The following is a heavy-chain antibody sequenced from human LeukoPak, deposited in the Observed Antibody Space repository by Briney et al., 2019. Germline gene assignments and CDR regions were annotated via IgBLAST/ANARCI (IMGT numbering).Heavy chain of an antibody. J-gene: IGHJ4*02. CDR2: INTDGSST. V-gene: IGHV3-74*01. Sequence: PGGSLRPSCAASGFTFSNYWMHWVRQAPGKGLVWVSRINTDGSSTTYADSVKGRFTISRDNAKNTLYLQMNSPSAEDTAVYYCARGYSSSYRIDYWGQGTLVTVSS. CDR3: ARGYSSSYRIDY. D-gene: IGHD6-6*01. CDR1: GFTFSNYW.